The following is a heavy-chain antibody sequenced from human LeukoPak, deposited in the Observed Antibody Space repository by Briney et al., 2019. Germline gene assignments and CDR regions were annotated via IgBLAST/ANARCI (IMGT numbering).Heavy chain of an antibody. D-gene: IGHD6-19*01. V-gene: IGHV4-39*01. Sequence: PSETLSLTCSVSGGSISSSSYYWGWIRQPPGKGLEWIGSIYYSRSTYYNPSLKSRVTISVDTSKNQFSLNLSSVTAADTAVYYCARQYNSGWYFSDYWGQGTLVTVSS. CDR1: GGSISSSSYY. CDR3: ARQYNSGWYFSDY. J-gene: IGHJ4*02. CDR2: IYYSRST.